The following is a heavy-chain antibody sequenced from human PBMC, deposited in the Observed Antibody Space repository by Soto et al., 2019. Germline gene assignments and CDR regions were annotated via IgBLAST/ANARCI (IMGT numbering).Heavy chain of an antibody. CDR3: ARAGAQASSGSGGSHCGYGLDV. CDR2: IFHNGTT. V-gene: IGHV4-34*12. CDR1: GGSFRGYY. D-gene: IGHD3-10*01. Sequence: QVQLQQWGAGLLKPSETLSLTCAVNGGSFRGYYWNWIRQSPGKGPKWIGEIFHNGTTNQNPSRKRRLTLSVDASKNQFSLRLTSMTAADTAVYFCARAGAQASSGSGGSHCGYGLDVWGQGTSVSVSS. J-gene: IGHJ6*02.